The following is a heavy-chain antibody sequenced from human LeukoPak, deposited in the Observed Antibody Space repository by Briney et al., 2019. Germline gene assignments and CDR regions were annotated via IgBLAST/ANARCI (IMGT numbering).Heavy chain of an antibody. V-gene: IGHV4-39*01. D-gene: IGHD4-11*01. J-gene: IGHJ4*02. CDR3: ARQGYSNYFDY. CDR2: IYYSGST. CDR1: GGSISSSSYY. Sequence: SETLSLTCTVYGGSISSSSYYWGWIRQPPGKGLEWIGSIYYSGSTYYNPSLKSRVTISVDTSKNQFSLKLSSVTAADTAVYYCARQGYSNYFDYWGQGTLVTVSS.